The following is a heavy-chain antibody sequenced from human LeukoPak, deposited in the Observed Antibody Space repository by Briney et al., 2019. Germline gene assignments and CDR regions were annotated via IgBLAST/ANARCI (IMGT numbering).Heavy chain of an antibody. Sequence: GGSPRLSCAASGFTFSSYAMSWVRQAPGKGLEWVSAISGSGGSTYYADSVEGRFTISRDNSKNTLYLQMNSLRAEDTAVYYCAKAQPRSQWLVTCPFDYWGQGTLVTVSS. D-gene: IGHD6-19*01. J-gene: IGHJ4*02. CDR3: AKAQPRSQWLVTCPFDY. CDR1: GFTFSSYA. V-gene: IGHV3-23*01. CDR2: ISGSGGST.